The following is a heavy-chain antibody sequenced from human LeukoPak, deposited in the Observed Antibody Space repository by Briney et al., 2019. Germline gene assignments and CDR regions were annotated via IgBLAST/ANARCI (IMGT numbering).Heavy chain of an antibody. CDR3: ARDPSNTSGRRQRFDL. CDR2: TSAYNGDT. Sequence: ASVKVSCKASGYTFRNHGISWVRQAPGRGLEWMGWTSAYNGDTDYAQKFQGRVTMTTDSSTSTAYMDLWGLRSDDTAVYYCARDPSNTSGRRQRFDLWGRGTLVTVSS. D-gene: IGHD6-19*01. V-gene: IGHV1-18*04. J-gene: IGHJ2*01. CDR1: GYTFRNHG.